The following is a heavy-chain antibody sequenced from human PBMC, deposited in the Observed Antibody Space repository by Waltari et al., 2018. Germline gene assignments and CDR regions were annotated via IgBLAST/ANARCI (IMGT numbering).Heavy chain of an antibody. D-gene: IGHD2-15*01. J-gene: IGHJ1*01. CDR1: GYAFMGFG. CDR2: ISAYSVKT. Sequence: QAQLVQSGAEVEKPGASVKVSCKASGYAFMGFGCTWVRQAPGEGLEWVGGISAYSVKTEFAQKFQDRVTLTTDTSTSTAYMELTSLRSDDTALYYCARDVLHSAPSFSDSWGQGTLVTVSS. CDR3: ARDVLHSAPSFSDS. V-gene: IGHV1-18*01.